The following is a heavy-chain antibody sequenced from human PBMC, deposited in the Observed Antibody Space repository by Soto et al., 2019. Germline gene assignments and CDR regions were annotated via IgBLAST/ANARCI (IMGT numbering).Heavy chain of an antibody. CDR1: GYTFTDYG. Sequence: QVQLVQSGAAVKKPGASVKCYCKASGYTFTDYGISWVRQAPGQGLEWLGWIHTYNGNTNYAQKVQGRVTMTTDSSTSTAYMELRSLRSDDTAVYYCARDAQYSSRWHPIDYWGQGTLVTVSS. D-gene: IGHD6-19*01. CDR2: IHTYNGNT. CDR3: ARDAQYSSRWHPIDY. V-gene: IGHV1-18*01. J-gene: IGHJ4*02.